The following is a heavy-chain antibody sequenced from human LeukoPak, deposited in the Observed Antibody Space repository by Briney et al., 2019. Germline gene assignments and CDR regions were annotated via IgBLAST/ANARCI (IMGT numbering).Heavy chain of an antibody. CDR3: ARVNPLLAPGTFDI. CDR2: IKQDGSEK. CDR1: GFTFSRYW. D-gene: IGHD6-13*01. Sequence: GGSLRLSCAASGFTFSRYWMSWVRQAPGKGLEWVANIKQDGSEKYYVASVKGRFTIARDNAKNSLYLQMNSLRAEDTAVYFCARVNPLLAPGTFDIWGQGIMVTVSS. V-gene: IGHV3-7*01. J-gene: IGHJ3*02.